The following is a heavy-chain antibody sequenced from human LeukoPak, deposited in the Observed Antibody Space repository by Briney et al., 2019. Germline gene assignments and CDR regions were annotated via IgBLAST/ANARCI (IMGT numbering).Heavy chain of an antibody. CDR2: IYYSGST. CDR1: GGSISTSNYY. Sequence: SETLSLTCTVSGGSISTSNYYWGWIRQPPGKGLEWIGYIYYSGSTIYNPSLKSRVTISVDTSKNQFSLKLSSVTAADTAVYYCARDGAYGDYFDYWGQGTLVTVSS. CDR3: ARDGAYGDYFDY. V-gene: IGHV4-61*01. J-gene: IGHJ4*02. D-gene: IGHD4-17*01.